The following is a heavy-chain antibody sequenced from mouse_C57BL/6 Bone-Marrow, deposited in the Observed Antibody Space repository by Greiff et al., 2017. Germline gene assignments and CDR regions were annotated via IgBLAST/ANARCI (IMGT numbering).Heavy chain of an antibody. V-gene: IGHV5-17*01. CDR3: ARDYYGSSNYAMDY. CDR1: GFTFSDYG. J-gene: IGHJ4*01. D-gene: IGHD1-1*01. CDR2: ISSGSSTL. Sequence: EVQRVESGGGLVKPGGSLKLSCAASGFTFSDYGMHWVRQAPETGLEWVAYISSGSSTLYYADTVKGRFTLSRDNAKNTLFLQMTRLRSEDTAMYYCARDYYGSSNYAMDYWGQGTSVTVSS.